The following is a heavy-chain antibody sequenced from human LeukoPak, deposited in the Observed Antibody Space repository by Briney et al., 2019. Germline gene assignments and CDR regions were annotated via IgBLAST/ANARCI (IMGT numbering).Heavy chain of an antibody. CDR3: ARGRSRYSYGYGPYFDY. Sequence: SETLSLTCTVSGGSVSSGSYYWSWIRQPPGKGLEWIGYIYYSGSTNYNPSLKSRVTISVDTSKNQFSLKLSSVTAADTAVYYCARGRSRYSYGYGPYFDYWGQGTLVTVSS. J-gene: IGHJ4*02. CDR1: GGSVSSGSYY. D-gene: IGHD5-18*01. CDR2: IYYSGST. V-gene: IGHV4-61*01.